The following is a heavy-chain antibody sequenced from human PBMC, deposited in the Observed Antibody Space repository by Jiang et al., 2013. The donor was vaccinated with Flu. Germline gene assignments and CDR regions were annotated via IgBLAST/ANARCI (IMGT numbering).Heavy chain of an antibody. D-gene: IGHD2-2*01. CDR1: GYTFTSYD. V-gene: IGHV1-8*01. CDR3: ARELPAAPYYYYYYGMDV. Sequence: CGAEVKKPGASVKVSCKASGYTFTSYDINWVRQATGQGLEWMGWMNPNSGNTGYAQKFQGRVTMTRNTSISTAYMELSSLRSEDTAVYYCARELPAAPYYYYYYGMDVVGPRDHGHRLL. J-gene: IGHJ6*02. CDR2: MNPNSGNT.